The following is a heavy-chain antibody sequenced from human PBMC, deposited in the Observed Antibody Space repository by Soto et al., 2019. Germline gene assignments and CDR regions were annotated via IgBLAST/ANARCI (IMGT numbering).Heavy chain of an antibody. CDR3: AKGRSYYYYYGVDV. V-gene: IGHV3-23*01. Sequence: PGGSLRLSCAASGFTFSSCAMGWVRQAPGKGLELVSDIFDSGCSTYYADSVKGRFTISRDNSKSTLYLQMNSLRAEDTALYYCAKGRSYYYYYGVDVWGQGTTVTVSS. CDR2: IFDSGCST. J-gene: IGHJ6*02. CDR1: GFTFSSCA.